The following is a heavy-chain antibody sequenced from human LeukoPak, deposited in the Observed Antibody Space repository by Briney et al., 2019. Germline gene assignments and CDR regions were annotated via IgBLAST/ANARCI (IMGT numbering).Heavy chain of an antibody. CDR3: TTESSALFSILTGYVRSDY. CDR1: GFTFSNAW. V-gene: IGHV3-15*01. Sequence: GGSLRLSCAASGFTFSNAWMSWVRQAPGKGLEWVGRIKSKTDGGTTDYAAPVKGRFTISRDDSKNTLYLQMNSLKTEDTAVYYCTTESSALFSILTGYVRSDYWGQGTLVTVSS. CDR2: IKSKTDGGTT. D-gene: IGHD3-9*01. J-gene: IGHJ4*02.